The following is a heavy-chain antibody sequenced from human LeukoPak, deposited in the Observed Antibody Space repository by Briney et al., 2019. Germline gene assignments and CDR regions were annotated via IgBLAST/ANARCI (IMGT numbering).Heavy chain of an antibody. J-gene: IGHJ3*02. D-gene: IGHD3-22*01. CDR1: GFTFSSYS. CDR2: ISSSSSTI. V-gene: IGHV3-48*01. Sequence: PGGSLRLSCAASGFTFSSYSMNWVRQAPRKGLEWVSYISSSSSTIYYADSAKGRFTISRDNSKNTLYLQMNSLRAEDTAVYYCARDQGYYDSSGYPIDAFDIWGQGTMVTVSS. CDR3: ARDQGYYDSSGYPIDAFDI.